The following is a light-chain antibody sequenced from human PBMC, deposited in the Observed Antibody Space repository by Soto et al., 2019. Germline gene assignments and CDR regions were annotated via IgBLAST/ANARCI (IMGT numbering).Light chain of an antibody. CDR3: SSYTTSNTDVV. V-gene: IGLV2-14*01. CDR2: DVS. CDR1: RSDVGGYNY. Sequence: QSALTQPASVSASPGQSIIISCTGTRSDVGGYNYVSWYQQHPGKAPKLMIYDVSNRPSGVSNRFSGSKSGNTASLTISGLQAEDEADYYCSSYTTSNTDVVFGGGTKVTVL. J-gene: IGLJ2*01.